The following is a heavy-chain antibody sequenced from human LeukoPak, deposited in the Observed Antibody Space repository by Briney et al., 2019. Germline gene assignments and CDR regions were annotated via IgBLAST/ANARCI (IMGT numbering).Heavy chain of an antibody. Sequence: PSETLSLTCTVSGGSISSYYWSWIRQPPGKGLEWIGYTSYSGSTYNPSLKSRVTISADTSRNQFSLKPTSVTASDTAVYFCARQRYSSWPHFDYWGRGTLVTVSS. D-gene: IGHD6-6*01. J-gene: IGHJ4*02. V-gene: IGHV4-59*08. CDR3: ARQRYSSWPHFDY. CDR1: GGSISSYY. CDR2: TSYSGST.